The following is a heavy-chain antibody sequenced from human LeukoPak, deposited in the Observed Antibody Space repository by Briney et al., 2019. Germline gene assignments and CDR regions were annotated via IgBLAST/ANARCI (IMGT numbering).Heavy chain of an antibody. V-gene: IGHV4-4*02. D-gene: IGHD3-22*01. CDR3: ARGGSYYYDSSGYW. CDR1: GGSISSSNW. Sequence: PSETLSLTCAVSGGSISSSNWWSWVRQPPGKGLEWIGEIYHSGSTNYNPSLKSRVTISVDKSKNQFSLKLSSVTAADTAVYYCARGGSYYYDSSGYWWGQGTLVTVSS. CDR2: IYHSGST. J-gene: IGHJ4*02.